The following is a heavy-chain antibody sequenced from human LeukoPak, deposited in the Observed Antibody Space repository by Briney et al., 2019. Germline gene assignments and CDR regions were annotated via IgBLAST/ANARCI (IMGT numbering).Heavy chain of an antibody. V-gene: IGHV3-30*18. CDR3: ANRFCTSSGCGVAY. CDR1: GFTFSNYG. Sequence: GGSLRLSCAPSGFTFSNYGMLWVRQAPGKGLDWVAVVSYDGSDKHYADSVKGRFTISRDNSKNTLYLQLDSLRGDDTAVYYCANRFCTSSGCGVAYWGQGTLVTVSS. D-gene: IGHD2-2*01. J-gene: IGHJ4*02. CDR2: VSYDGSDK.